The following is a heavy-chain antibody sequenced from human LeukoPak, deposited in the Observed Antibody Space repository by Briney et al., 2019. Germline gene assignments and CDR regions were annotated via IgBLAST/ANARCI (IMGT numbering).Heavy chain of an antibody. CDR2: IYTCGST. CDR1: GGSIIGYY. CDR3: ARQSCSSTSCPHRNVFDI. D-gene: IGHD2-2*01. Sequence: NASETLSLTCTVSGGSIIGYYWTWIRQPPGKGLEWIGYIYTCGSTNYNPSLKSRVTISVDMSKNQFSLQLSSVTAADTAVYYCARQSCSSTSCPHRNVFDIWGQGTMVTVSP. J-gene: IGHJ3*02. V-gene: IGHV4-4*09.